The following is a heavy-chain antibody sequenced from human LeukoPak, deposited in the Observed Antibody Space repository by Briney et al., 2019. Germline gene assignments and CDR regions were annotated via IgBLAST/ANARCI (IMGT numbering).Heavy chain of an antibody. CDR3: AKDVAAAGKGWFDP. J-gene: IGHJ5*02. CDR2: ISYDGSNK. D-gene: IGHD6-13*01. CDR1: GFTFSSYG. Sequence: QAGGSLRLSCAASGFTFSSYGMHWVRQAPGKGLEWVAVISYDGSNKYYADSVKGRFTISRDNSKNTLYLQMNSLRAEDTAVYYCAKDVAAAGKGWFDPWGQGTLVTVSS. V-gene: IGHV3-30*18.